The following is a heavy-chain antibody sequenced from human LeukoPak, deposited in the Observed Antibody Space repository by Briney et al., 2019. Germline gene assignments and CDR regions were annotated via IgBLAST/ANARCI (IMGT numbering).Heavy chain of an antibody. V-gene: IGHV4-61*01. J-gene: IGHJ4*02. Sequence: SETLSLTCTVSGGSVSSGSYYWSWIRQPPGKGLEWIAYIYYSGSTNYNPSLKSRVTISVDTSENQFSLKLSSVTAADTAVYYCARGYCSGGSCYYDYWGQGTLVTVPS. CDR2: IYYSGST. D-gene: IGHD2-15*01. CDR1: GGSVSSGSYY. CDR3: ARGYCSGGSCYYDY.